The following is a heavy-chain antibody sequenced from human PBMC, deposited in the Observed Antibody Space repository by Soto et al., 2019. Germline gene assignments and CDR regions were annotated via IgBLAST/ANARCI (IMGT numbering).Heavy chain of an antibody. V-gene: IGHV3-23*01. CDR2: IGGTDGDSDGVP. CDR3: AKRGRNWGAFVI. CDR1: GFILNNYA. D-gene: IGHD7-27*01. Sequence: VQLLESGGDLVQPGGSLRLSCVASGFILNNYAMSWVRQAPGKGLEWVSTIGGTDGDSDGVPWYEDSVKGRFTISRENSATTLLRPMSNLRSEASALYYCAKRGRNWGAFVICGQGTTVVVSS. J-gene: IGHJ3*02.